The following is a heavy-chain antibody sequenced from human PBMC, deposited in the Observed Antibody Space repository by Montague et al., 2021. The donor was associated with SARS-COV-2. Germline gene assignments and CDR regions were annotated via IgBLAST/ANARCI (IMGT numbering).Heavy chain of an antibody. CDR3: VRGGDYTDYGRVDY. D-gene: IGHD4-11*01. J-gene: IGHJ4*02. CDR1: GGSISTGSYY. Sequence: SETLSLTCSFSGGSISTGSYYWGWIRQPPRKGLEWIGSIYYSGDTYYNPSLKSRVTISVDTSKNQFSLRLSSVTAADTAVYYCVRGGDYTDYGRVDYWGQETLVIVSS. V-gene: IGHV4-39*01. CDR2: IYYSGDT.